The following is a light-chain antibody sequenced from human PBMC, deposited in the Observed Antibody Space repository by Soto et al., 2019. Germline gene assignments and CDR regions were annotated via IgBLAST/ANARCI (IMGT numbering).Light chain of an antibody. CDR2: GNR. V-gene: IGLV2-14*03. CDR1: ISDIGGYNF. J-gene: IGLJ3*02. CDR3: QAYDYSLTAFV. Sequence: QSALTQPASVSGSPGQSITISCTGTISDIGGYNFISWYQHHPGKAPKLVIFGNRNRPSGVPERFSGSKSGTSASLAITGLQAEDEADYYCQAYDYSLTAFVFGGGTKLTVL.